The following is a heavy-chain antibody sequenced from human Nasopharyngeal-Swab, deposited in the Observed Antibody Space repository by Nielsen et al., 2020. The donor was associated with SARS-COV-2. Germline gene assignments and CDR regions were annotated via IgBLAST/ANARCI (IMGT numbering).Heavy chain of an antibody. CDR3: AKDIGGYYYDSRGFDY. J-gene: IGHJ4*02. CDR1: GFTFSSYG. V-gene: IGHV3-30*18. CDR2: ISYDGSNK. D-gene: IGHD3-22*01. Sequence: GGSLRLSCAASGFTFSSYGMHWVRQAPGKGLEWVAVISYDGSNKYYADSVKGRFTISRDNSKNTLYLQMNSLRAEDTALYYCAKDIGGYYYDSRGFDYWGQGTLVTVSS.